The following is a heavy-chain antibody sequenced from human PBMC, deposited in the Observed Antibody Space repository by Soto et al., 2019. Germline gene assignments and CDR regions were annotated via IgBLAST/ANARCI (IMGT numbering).Heavy chain of an antibody. D-gene: IGHD3-16*01. V-gene: IGHV3-66*01. Sequence: GGSLRLSCAASGFTVSSNYMSWVHQAPGKGLEWVSVIYSGGSTYYADSVKGRFTISRDNSKNTLYLQMNSLRAEDTAVYYCARSISDYIWGSYYYFDYWGQGTLVTVSS. CDR3: ARSISDYIWGSYYYFDY. CDR2: IYSGGST. J-gene: IGHJ4*02. CDR1: GFTVSSNY.